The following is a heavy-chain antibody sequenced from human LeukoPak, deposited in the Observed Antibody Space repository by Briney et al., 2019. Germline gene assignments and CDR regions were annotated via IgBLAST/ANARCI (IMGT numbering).Heavy chain of an antibody. Sequence: PSQTLSLTCTVSGGSISSGDYYWSWVRQPPGRGVEWIGYIYYSGSTYYNPSLKSRVAISVDTSKTQFSLKLSSVTAADTAVYYCARDPVGYGLDFDYWGQGTLVTVSS. V-gene: IGHV4-30-4*01. CDR2: IYYSGST. CDR3: ARDPVGYGLDFDY. D-gene: IGHD5-18*01. CDR1: GGSISSGDYY. J-gene: IGHJ4*02.